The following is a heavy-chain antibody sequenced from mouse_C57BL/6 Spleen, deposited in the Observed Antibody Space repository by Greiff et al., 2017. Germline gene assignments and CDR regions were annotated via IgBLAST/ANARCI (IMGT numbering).Heavy chain of an antibody. V-gene: IGHV1-50*01. Sequence: VQLQQSGAELVKPGASVKLSCKASGYTFTSYWMQWVKQRPGQGLEWIGEIDPSDSYTNYNQKFKGKATLTVDTSSSTAYMQLSSLTSEDSAVYYCALGGNYFDYWGKGTTLTVSS. CDR3: ALGGNYFDY. CDR2: IDPSDSYT. D-gene: IGHD1-1*02. J-gene: IGHJ2*01. CDR1: GYTFTSYW.